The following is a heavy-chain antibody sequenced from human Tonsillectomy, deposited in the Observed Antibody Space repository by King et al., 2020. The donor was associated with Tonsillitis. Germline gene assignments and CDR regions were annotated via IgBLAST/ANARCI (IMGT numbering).Heavy chain of an antibody. J-gene: IGHJ4*02. CDR1: GFTFSGSA. CDR2: IRSKANSYAT. V-gene: IGHV3-73*02. CDR3: TSPPRVYGDYVADY. D-gene: IGHD4-17*01. Sequence: VQLVESGGGLVQPGGSLKLSCAASGFTFSGSAMHWVRQASGKGLEWVGRIRSKANSYATAYAASVKGRFTISRDDSKNTAYLQMNSLKTEDTAVYYCTSPPRVYGDYVADYWGQGTLVTVSS.